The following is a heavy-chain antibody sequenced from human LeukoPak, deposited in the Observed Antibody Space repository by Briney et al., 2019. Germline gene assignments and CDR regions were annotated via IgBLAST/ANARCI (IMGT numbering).Heavy chain of an antibody. D-gene: IGHD6-13*01. CDR2: IYYSGST. J-gene: IGHJ5*02. CDR3: ARHWVGAAAGMFDWFDP. V-gene: IGHV4-31*03. Sequence: SETLSLTCTVSGGSISSGGYYWSWIRQHPGKGLEWIGNIYYSGSTYYNPSLKSRVTISVDTSKNQFSLKVSSVTAADTAVYYCARHWVGAAAGMFDWFDPWGQGTLVTVSS. CDR1: GGSISSGGYY.